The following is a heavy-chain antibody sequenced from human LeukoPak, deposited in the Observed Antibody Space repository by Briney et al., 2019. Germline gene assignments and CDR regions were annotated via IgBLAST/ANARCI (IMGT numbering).Heavy chain of an antibody. V-gene: IGHV3-74*01. CDR2: INTDGRST. CDR1: GFTFTNYW. D-gene: IGHD3-22*01. Sequence: GGSLRLSCAVSGFTFTNYWMHWVRQVPGKGLVWVSRINTDGRSTSYADSVKGRFTISRDNSKNTLYLQMNSLRAEDTAVYYCAKVQIYYYDSSGYYGDDYWGQGTLVTVSS. J-gene: IGHJ4*02. CDR3: AKVQIYYYDSSGYYGDDY.